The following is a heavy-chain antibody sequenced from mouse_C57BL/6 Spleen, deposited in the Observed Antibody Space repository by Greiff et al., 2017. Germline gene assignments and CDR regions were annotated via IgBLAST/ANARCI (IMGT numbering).Heavy chain of an antibody. CDR2: IYPGSGSP. CDR3: AREEGTYYSNYGYVDV. CDR1: GYTFTSYW. V-gene: IGHV1-55*01. D-gene: IGHD2-5*01. J-gene: IGHJ1*03. Sequence: QVQLQQPGAELVKPGASVKMSCKASGYTFTSYWITWVKQRPGQCLEWIGDIYPGSGSPNYNEKFKSKATLTVDPSSRSAYMQLSSLTSEDSAVYYCAREEGTYYSNYGYVDVWGTGTTVTVAS.